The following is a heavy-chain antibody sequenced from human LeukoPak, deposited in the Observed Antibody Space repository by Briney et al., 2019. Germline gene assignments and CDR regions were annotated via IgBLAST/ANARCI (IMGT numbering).Heavy chain of an antibody. Sequence: GGSLRLSCAASGFTFSSYSMNWVRQAPGKGLEWVSSISSSSSYIYYADSVKGRFTISRDNAKNSLYLQMNSLRAEDTAVYYCARGWPTIAAAGTIPEYFQHWGQGTLVTVSS. CDR2: ISSSSSYI. J-gene: IGHJ1*01. CDR1: GFTFSSYS. V-gene: IGHV3-21*01. D-gene: IGHD6-13*01. CDR3: ARGWPTIAAAGTIPEYFQH.